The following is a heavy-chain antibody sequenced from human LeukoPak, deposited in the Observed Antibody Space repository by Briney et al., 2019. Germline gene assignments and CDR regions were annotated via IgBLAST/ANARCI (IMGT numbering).Heavy chain of an antibody. CDR2: IRYDGSTK. V-gene: IGHV3-30*02. CDR3: AREHYFYYLDA. CDR1: GFSFSTYG. J-gene: IGHJ6*03. Sequence: GGSLRLSCAASGFSFSTYGMHWVRQAPGKGLEWVAFIRYDGSTKYYADSVKGRFTISRDNSKNTLYLQMHSLRAEDTAVYYCAREHYFYYLDAWGKGTTVTVSS.